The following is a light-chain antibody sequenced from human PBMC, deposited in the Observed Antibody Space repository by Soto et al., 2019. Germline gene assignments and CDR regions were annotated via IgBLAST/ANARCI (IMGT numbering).Light chain of an antibody. Sequence: EVVMTQSPATLSVSLGDRATLSCRASQCVSSNLAWYQQKPGQAPRLLIYGASTRATGIPARFSGSAPATEFTLTISSLPSEDFAVYSCQQYNNWPLTFGGGAKVDIK. CDR1: QCVSSN. CDR2: GAS. J-gene: IGKJ4*01. V-gene: IGKV3-15*01. CDR3: QQYNNWPLT.